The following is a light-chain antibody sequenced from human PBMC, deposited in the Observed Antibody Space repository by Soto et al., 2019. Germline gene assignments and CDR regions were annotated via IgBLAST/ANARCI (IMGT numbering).Light chain of an antibody. CDR2: VAS. J-gene: IGKJ4*01. Sequence: AIQLTQSPSSISASVGCTIPITCRASQDIRHDLDWYQQRQGKAPKLLIYVASTLQSGVPSRLRGGGYGTDLTLTISSIKNEDFETYYCLQDYTYTLTFGGGTKVDIK. V-gene: IGKV1-6*01. CDR3: LQDYTYTLT. CDR1: QDIRHD.